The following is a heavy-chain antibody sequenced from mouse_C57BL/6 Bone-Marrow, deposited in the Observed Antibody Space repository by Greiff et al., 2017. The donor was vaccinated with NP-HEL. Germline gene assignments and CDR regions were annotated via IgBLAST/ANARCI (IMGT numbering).Heavy chain of an antibody. Sequence: EVQLQQSGPELVKPGASVKMSCKASGYTFTDYNMHWVKQSHGKSLEWIGYINPNNGGTSYNQKFKGKATLTVNKSSSTAYMELRSLTSEDSAVYYCAFPHPLITTVVEAMDYWGQGTSVTVSS. J-gene: IGHJ4*01. CDR2: INPNNGGT. CDR1: GYTFTDYN. CDR3: AFPHPLITTVVEAMDY. V-gene: IGHV1-22*01. D-gene: IGHD1-1*01.